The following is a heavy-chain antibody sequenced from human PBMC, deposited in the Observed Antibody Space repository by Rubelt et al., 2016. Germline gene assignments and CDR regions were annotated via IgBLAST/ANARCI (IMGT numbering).Heavy chain of an antibody. Sequence: QLQLQESGPGLVKPSETLSLTCTVSGGSISSSSYYWGWIRQPPGKGLEWIGSIYYSGSTYYNPSLKSRVTISVDTSKNQFSLKLSSVTAADTAVYYCARVRLRFVEWPIYFDYWGQGTLVTVSS. V-gene: IGHV4-39*07. D-gene: IGHD3-3*01. J-gene: IGHJ4*02. CDR1: GGSISSSSYY. CDR3: ARVRLRFVEWPIYFDY. CDR2: IYYSGST.